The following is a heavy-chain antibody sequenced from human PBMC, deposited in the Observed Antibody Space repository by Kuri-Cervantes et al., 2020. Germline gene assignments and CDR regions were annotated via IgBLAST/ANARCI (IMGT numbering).Heavy chain of an antibody. J-gene: IGHJ6*02. CDR1: GFTFSSYG. V-gene: IGHV3-21*01. CDR3: ARSAMVRGVWIWDGMDV. Sequence: GGSLRLSCAASGFTFSSYGMNWVRQAPGKGLEWVSSISSSSSYIYYADSVKGRFTISRDNAKNSLYLQMNSLRAEDTAVYYCARSAMVRGVWIWDGMDVWGQGTTVTVSS. CDR2: ISSSSSYI. D-gene: IGHD3-10*01.